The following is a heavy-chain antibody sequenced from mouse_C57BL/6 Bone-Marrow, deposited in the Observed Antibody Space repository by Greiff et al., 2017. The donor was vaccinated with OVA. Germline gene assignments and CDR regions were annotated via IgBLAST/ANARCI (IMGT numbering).Heavy chain of an antibody. CDR1: GFTFSDYV. Sequence: EVKVEESGGGLVKPGGSLKLSCAASGFTFSDYVMHWVRQAPEKGLEWVAYISSGSSTIYYADTVKGRFTISRDNAKNTLFLQMTSLRSEDTAMYYCARHYYYGSSFDYWGQGTTLTVSS. CDR3: ARHYYYGSSFDY. V-gene: IGHV5-17*01. CDR2: ISSGSSTI. J-gene: IGHJ2*01. D-gene: IGHD1-1*01.